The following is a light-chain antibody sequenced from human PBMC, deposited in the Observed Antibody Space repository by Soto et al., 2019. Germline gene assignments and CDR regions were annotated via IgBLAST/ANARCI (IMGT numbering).Light chain of an antibody. CDR3: QQYGRSQGT. CDR1: QSVDSSY. V-gene: IGKV3-20*01. CDR2: GAS. Sequence: EVVLTQSPGTLYLSPGERASLSCRASQSVDSSYLAWYQQKPGQPPRVLIYGASIRATGIPDRFSGSGSGTDFTLTISRLEPEDFAVYYCQQYGRSQGTFGQGAKVEVK. J-gene: IGKJ1*01.